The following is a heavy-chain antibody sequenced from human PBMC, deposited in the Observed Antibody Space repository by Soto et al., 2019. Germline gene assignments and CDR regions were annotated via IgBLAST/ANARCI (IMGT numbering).Heavy chain of an antibody. CDR1: GGSISSGDYY. D-gene: IGHD5-18*01. J-gene: IGHJ4*02. CDR2: IYYSGST. V-gene: IGHV4-30-4*01. Sequence: PSETLSLTCTVSGGSISSGDYYWGWIRQPPGKGLEWIGYIYYSGSTYYNPSLKSRVILSVDTSKNQFSLKLSSVTAADTAVYYCASRSGSGYGIIDYWGQGALVTVSS. CDR3: ASRSGSGYGIIDY.